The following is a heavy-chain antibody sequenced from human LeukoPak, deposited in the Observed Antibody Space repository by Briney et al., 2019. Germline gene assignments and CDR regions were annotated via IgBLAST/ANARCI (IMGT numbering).Heavy chain of an antibody. D-gene: IGHD1/OR15-1a*01. CDR1: GFTFGDYS. J-gene: IGHJ4*02. CDR3: TRGRTLPDAKYYFDH. V-gene: IGHV3-49*03. Sequence: PGGSLRLSCTTSGFTFGDYSINWLRQAPGKGLERVALSRSGDETTEYAASVRGRFTVSRDDSTTIAYLQMNSLKTEDTAFYFCTRGRTLPDAKYYFDHWGQGTLVTVSS. CDR2: SRSGDETT.